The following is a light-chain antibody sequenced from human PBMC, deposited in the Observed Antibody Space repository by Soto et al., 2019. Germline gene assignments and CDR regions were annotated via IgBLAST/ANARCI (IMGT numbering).Light chain of an antibody. CDR1: QSVSNNY. CDR2: GAS. CDR3: QQYFRQGT. J-gene: IGKJ1*01. V-gene: IGKV3-20*01. Sequence: TQSPYTVSASLGDRATLSCMASQSVSNNYLAWYQQNPGQAPRLLIYGASTRETGIPDRFSGSGSGTDFTLSISSLQPDDFAVYYCQQYFRQGTFGQGTKVDIK.